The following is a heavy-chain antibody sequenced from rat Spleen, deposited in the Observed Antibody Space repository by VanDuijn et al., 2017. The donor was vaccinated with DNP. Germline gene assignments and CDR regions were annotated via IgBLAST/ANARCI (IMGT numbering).Heavy chain of an antibody. CDR2: MWSGGST. V-gene: IGHV2-15*01. CDR1: GFSLTSNS. CDR3: TRESWGYVMDA. D-gene: IGHD1-7*01. J-gene: IGHJ4*01. Sequence: QVQLKESGPGLVQPSQTLSLTCTVSGFSLTSNSVSWVRQPPGKGLEWMGTMWSGGSTDYNPALKSRLSISRDTSKSQVFLKMNSLQTDDTAIYYCTRESWGYVMDAWGQGASVSVSS.